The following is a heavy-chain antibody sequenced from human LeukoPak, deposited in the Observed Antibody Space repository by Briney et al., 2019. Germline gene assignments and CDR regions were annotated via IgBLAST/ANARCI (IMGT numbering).Heavy chain of an antibody. V-gene: IGHV3-23*01. CDR2: ISDRGSRT. Sequence: GGSLRLSCAVSGITLSNYGMSWVRKAPGKGLEWVAGISDRGSRTNYADSVKGRFTISTDHPKNTLYLQMNSLRAEDTAVYFCAATRADIVATIAVSYYYGMDVWGQGTTVTVSS. CDR1: GITLSNYG. CDR3: AATRADIVATIAVSYYYGMDV. D-gene: IGHD5-12*01. J-gene: IGHJ6*02.